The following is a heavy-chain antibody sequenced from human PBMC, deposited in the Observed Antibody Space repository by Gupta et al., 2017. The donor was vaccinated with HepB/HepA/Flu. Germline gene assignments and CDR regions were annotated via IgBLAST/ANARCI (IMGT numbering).Heavy chain of an antibody. CDR2: INSDGSSI. V-gene: IGHV3-74*01. Sequence: TFSSYWMYWVRQAPGKGLVWVPRINSDGSSITYADSVKGRFTISRDNAKNMLSLQMNSLRAEDTAVYFCARAYSSSWSVYYSYYGMDVCGQVATV. J-gene: IGHJ6*02. D-gene: IGHD6-13*01. CDR3: ARAYSSSWSVYYSYYGMDV. CDR1: TFSSYW.